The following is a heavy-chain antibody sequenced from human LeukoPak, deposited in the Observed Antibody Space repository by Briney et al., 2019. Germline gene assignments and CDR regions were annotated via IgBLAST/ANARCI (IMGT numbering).Heavy chain of an antibody. V-gene: IGHV3-66*02. CDR1: GFTVSSNY. D-gene: IGHD2-2*03. Sequence: PGGSLRLSCAASGFTVSSNYMSWVRQAPGKGLEWVSVIYSGGSTYYADSVKGRFTISRDNSRNTLFLQMNSLRREDTAVYYCARNLGLGYCTTTSCSVDFWGQGTLVSVSS. CDR3: ARNLGLGYCTTTSCSVDF. J-gene: IGHJ4*02. CDR2: IYSGGST.